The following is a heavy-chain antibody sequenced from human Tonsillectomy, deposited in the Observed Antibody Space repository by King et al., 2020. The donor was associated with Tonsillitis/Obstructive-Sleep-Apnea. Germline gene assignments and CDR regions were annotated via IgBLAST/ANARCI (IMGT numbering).Heavy chain of an antibody. CDR1: GFTFSSDG. CDR3: ARDVFNAFDL. J-gene: IGHJ3*01. V-gene: IGHV3-33*01. CDR2: TWYDGSNK. Sequence: VQLVESGGGVVQPGRSLRLSCAASGFTFSSDGIHWVRQAPGKGLEWVAVTWYDGSNKYYVDSVKGRFAISRNTSKNTLYLQMNSLRAEDTAVYYCARDVFNAFDLWGQGTMVTVSS.